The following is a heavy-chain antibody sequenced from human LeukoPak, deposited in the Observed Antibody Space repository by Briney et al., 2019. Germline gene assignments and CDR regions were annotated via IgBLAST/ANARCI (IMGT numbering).Heavy chain of an antibody. CDR2: ISALFPNT. J-gene: IGHJ4*02. CDR1: GFTFDNYV. CDR3: VVPTAIDY. D-gene: IGHD2-2*01. Sequence: GGSLRHSCAASGFTFDNYVMAWFRQAPGKGLEWVPTISALFPNTYSADSVKGRFTISRDNSKSTLYLQMNSLRAEDTAVYYCVVPTAIDYWGQGTLVTVSS. V-gene: IGHV3-23*01.